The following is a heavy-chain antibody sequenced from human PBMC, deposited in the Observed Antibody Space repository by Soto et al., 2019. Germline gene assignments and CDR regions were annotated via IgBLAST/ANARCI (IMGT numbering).Heavy chain of an antibody. CDR3: ASYTGGAGGYWFEP. V-gene: IGHV4-30-4*01. Sequence: PSETLSLTCTVSVGSIISGDYYLSWIRQPPGKGLEWIGYISYSWSTYYNPSLKSRVTISVDTSKNQLSLKLSSVTASDTAVYYCASYTGGAGGYWFEPWGQGTMVTVSS. CDR2: ISYSWST. D-gene: IGHD3-16*01. CDR1: VGSIISGDYY. J-gene: IGHJ5*02.